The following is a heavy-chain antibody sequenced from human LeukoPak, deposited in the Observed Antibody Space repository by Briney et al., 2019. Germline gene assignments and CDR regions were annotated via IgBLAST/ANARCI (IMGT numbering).Heavy chain of an antibody. D-gene: IGHD5-18*01. J-gene: IGHJ4*02. Sequence: SETLSLTCTVSGGSISSSSYYWGWIRRPPGKGLEWIGRSYYSGSTYYNPSLKSRVTISVDTSKNQFSLKLSSVTAADTAVYYCARHPPSRGYSYGYPPNYFDYWGQGTLVTVSS. V-gene: IGHV4-39*01. CDR3: ARHPPSRGYSYGYPPNYFDY. CDR2: SYYSGST. CDR1: GGSISSSSYY.